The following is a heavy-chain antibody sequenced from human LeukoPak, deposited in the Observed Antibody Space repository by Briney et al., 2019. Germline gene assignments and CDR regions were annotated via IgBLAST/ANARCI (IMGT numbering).Heavy chain of an antibody. V-gene: IGHV4-39*01. CDR2: IYYSGST. CDR1: GGSISGYY. Sequence: SETLSLTCAVYGGSISGYYWGWIRQPPGKGPEWIGTIYYSGSTYYNPSLKSRVTISVDTSKNQFSLNLSSVTAADTAVYYCARHFTMRISGNPYYYYRDVWGKGTTVTVSS. D-gene: IGHD3-10*01. J-gene: IGHJ6*03. CDR3: ARHFTMRISGNPYYYYRDV.